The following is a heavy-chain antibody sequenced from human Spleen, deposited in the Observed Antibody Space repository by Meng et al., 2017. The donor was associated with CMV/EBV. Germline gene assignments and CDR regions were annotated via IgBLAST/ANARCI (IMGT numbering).Heavy chain of an antibody. CDR2: ISGGGGST. CDR3: ARATTVVTAWVDP. D-gene: IGHD4-23*01. CDR1: GFTFSSYA. J-gene: IGHJ5*02. Sequence: ASGFTFSSYAMDWVRQAPGKGLEWVSGISGGGGSTYYADSAKGRFTISRDNSKNTLYLQMNSLRAEDTAIYHCARATTVVTAWVDPWGQGTLVTVSS. V-gene: IGHV3-23*01.